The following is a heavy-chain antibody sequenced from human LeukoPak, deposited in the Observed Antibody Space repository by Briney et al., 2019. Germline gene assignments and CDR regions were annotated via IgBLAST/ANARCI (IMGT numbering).Heavy chain of an antibody. D-gene: IGHD2-2*01. J-gene: IGHJ4*02. CDR1: GGSISSGSYY. CDR3: ASAPGAMYFDY. CDR2: IHTSGTT. Sequence: SETLSLTCTVSGGSISSGSYYWSWMRHPAGKGLEWIGRIHTSGTTNYNTSLKSRVTISIDTSKNQISLNLSSVTSADTAMYYCASAPGAMYFDYWGQGTLVTVSS. V-gene: IGHV4-61*02.